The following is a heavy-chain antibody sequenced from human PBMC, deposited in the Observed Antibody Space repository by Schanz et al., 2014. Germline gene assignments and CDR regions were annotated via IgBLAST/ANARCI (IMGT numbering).Heavy chain of an antibody. D-gene: IGHD6-13*01. CDR1: GFSFDKYG. J-gene: IGHJ6*02. V-gene: IGHV3-30*02. CDR2: IQLDGSEI. Sequence: QVQLVESGGGVVQPGRSLRLSCAASGFSFDKYGMHWVRQAPGKGPEWVAFIQLDGSEIYYTDSVKGRFTVSRDNSRNILYLEMNSLRPEDTAVYYCGRRGRQQVAPQDYHYGMDVWGQGTTVSVSS. CDR3: GRRGRQQVAPQDYHYGMDV.